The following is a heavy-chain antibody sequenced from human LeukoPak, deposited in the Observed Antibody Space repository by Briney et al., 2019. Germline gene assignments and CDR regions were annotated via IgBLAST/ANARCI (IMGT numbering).Heavy chain of an antibody. CDR3: ASPWTRYCSGGSCYRSWSY. D-gene: IGHD2-15*01. Sequence: PSETLSLTCTVSGYSISSGYYWGWIRQPPGKGLEWIGSIYHSGSTYYNPSLKSRVTISVDTSKNQSSLKLSSVTAADTAVYYCASPWTRYCSGGSCYRSWSYWGQGTLVTVSS. CDR1: GYSISSGYY. J-gene: IGHJ4*02. V-gene: IGHV4-38-2*02. CDR2: IYHSGST.